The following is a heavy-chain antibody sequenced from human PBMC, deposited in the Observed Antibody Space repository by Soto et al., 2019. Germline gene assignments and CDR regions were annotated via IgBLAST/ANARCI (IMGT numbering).Heavy chain of an antibody. J-gene: IGHJ4*02. V-gene: IGHV1-18*01. D-gene: IGHD6-13*01. CDR1: GYTFITYG. CDR2: ISGYNGKT. Sequence: QVQLVQSGAEVKSPGASMKVSCKTSGYTFITYGISWVRQAPGQGLEWMGWISGYNGKTKYPQNFQGRVTLTTDTSTSTAYMELMSLTSDDTAVYYCVRDRVAPTDTPFDYWGQGTLVTVSS. CDR3: VRDRVAPTDTPFDY.